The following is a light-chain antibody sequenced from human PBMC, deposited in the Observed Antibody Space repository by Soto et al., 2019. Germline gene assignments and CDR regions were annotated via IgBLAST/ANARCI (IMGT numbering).Light chain of an antibody. V-gene: IGKV3-20*01. CDR3: QQYSGSMT. CDR1: QSVSRTY. J-gene: IGKJ5*01. CDR2: GAS. Sequence: EMVVTQSPGTLSLSTGDGATISCRVSQSVSRTYLAWYLHKPGQAPRLLIYGASNRATGIPDRFRGSGSGTASTLTITRMEPEDSAAYYCQQYSGSMTFGQVKRLEIE.